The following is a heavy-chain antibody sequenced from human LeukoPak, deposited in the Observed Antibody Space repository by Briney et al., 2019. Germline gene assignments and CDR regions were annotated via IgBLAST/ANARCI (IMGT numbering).Heavy chain of an antibody. V-gene: IGHV1-2*02. J-gene: IGHJ3*02. CDR2: INPNSGGT. Sequence: ASXXVSCKASGYTFTGYYMHWVRQAPGQGLEWMGWINPNSGGTNYAQKFQGRVTMTRDTSISTAYMELSRLRSDDTAVYYCARVVTGTTQAFDIWGQGTMVTVSS. CDR1: GYTFTGYY. CDR3: ARVVTGTTQAFDI. D-gene: IGHD1-7*01.